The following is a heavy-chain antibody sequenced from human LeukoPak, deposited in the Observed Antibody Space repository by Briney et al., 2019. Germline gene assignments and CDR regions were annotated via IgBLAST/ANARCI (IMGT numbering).Heavy chain of an antibody. D-gene: IGHD3-10*01. CDR3: AKGPAMVRGTFDP. V-gene: IGHV3-23*01. CDR2: ISGSGGNT. CDR1: GFTFGSYA. Sequence: GGSLRLYCATSGFTFGSYAMSWVRQAPGKGLEWVSSISGSGGNTYYADSVKGRFTISRDYSKNTLYLQMNSLRTEETAVYYCAKGPAMVRGTFDPWGQGTLVTVSS. J-gene: IGHJ5*02.